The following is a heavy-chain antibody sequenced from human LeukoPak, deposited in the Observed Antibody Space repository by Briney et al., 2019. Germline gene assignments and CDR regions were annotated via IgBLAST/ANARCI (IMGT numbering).Heavy chain of an antibody. D-gene: IGHD3-3*01. CDR2: ISAYNGNT. Sequence: ASVKVSCKASGYTFTSYGISWVRQAPGQGLEWMGWISAYNGNTNYAQKLQGRVTMTTDTSTSIAYMELRSLRSDDTAVYYCARVGYYDFWSGYSDYYYGMDVWGQGTTVTVSS. CDR1: GYTFTSYG. J-gene: IGHJ6*02. V-gene: IGHV1-18*01. CDR3: ARVGYYDFWSGYSDYYYGMDV.